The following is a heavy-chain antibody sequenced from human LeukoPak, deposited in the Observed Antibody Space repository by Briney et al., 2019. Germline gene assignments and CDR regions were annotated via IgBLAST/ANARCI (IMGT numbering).Heavy chain of an antibody. CDR3: ARLHPYYDFWSGSYMDV. J-gene: IGHJ6*03. CDR1: GGSISSYY. CDR2: IYTSGST. Sequence: PSETLSLTCTVSGGSISSYYWSWIRQPAGKGLEWIGRIYTSGSTNYNPSLKSRVTMSVDTSKNQFSLKLSSVTAADTAVYYCARLHPYYDFWSGSYMDVWGKGTAVTVSS. D-gene: IGHD3-3*01. V-gene: IGHV4-4*07.